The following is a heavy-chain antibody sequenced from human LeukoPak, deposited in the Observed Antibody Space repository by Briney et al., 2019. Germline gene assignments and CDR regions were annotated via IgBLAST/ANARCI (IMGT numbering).Heavy chain of an antibody. V-gene: IGHV3-48*03. J-gene: IGHJ5*02. CDR3: APRPRPYYNWNTTTT. CDR2: ISSSGSTI. CDR1: EFTFSSYE. D-gene: IGHD1/OR15-1a*01. Sequence: TGGSLRLSCAASEFTFSSYEMNWVRQAPGKGLEWVSYISSSGSTILYADSVKGRFTISRDNAKNSLYLQMNSLRAEDTAVYYCAPRPRPYYNWNTTTTWGQGTLVTVSS.